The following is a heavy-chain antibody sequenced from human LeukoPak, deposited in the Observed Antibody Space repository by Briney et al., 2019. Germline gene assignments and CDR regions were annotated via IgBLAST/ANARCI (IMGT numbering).Heavy chain of an antibody. J-gene: IGHJ4*02. D-gene: IGHD1-26*01. CDR1: GGSISSYY. Sequence: PSETLSLTCTVSGGSISSYYWSWIRQPPGKGLEWIGYIYYSGSTNYNPSLKSRVTISVDTSKNQFSLKLSSVTAADTAVYYCAREGGYSGSYFGYWGQGTLVTVSS. CDR3: AREGGYSGSYFGY. CDR2: IYYSGST. V-gene: IGHV4-59*01.